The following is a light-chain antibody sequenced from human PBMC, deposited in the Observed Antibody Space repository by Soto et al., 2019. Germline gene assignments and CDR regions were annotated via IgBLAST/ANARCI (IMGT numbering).Light chain of an antibody. Sequence: QSALTQPASVSGSPGQSITISCTGTSSDVATYNLVSWYQQRPGTAPQLIIYEVTKRPSGVSTRFSGSQSGNTASLTISGLQADDEADYYCCSRVFGGGTKLTAL. CDR2: EVT. CDR3: CSRV. J-gene: IGLJ3*02. V-gene: IGLV2-23*02. CDR1: SSDVATYNL.